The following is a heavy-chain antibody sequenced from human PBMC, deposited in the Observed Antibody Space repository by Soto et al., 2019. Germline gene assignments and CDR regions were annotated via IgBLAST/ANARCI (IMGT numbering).Heavy chain of an antibody. J-gene: IGHJ6*02. CDR2: IYSAGNT. Sequence: GGSLRLSCAASGFTVSSNYMSWVRQAPGKGLEFISIIYSAGNTYYADSVKGRFTISRDNSKNTLYLQINSLGAEDTAVYYCARDFVVGGPTINYYYGMDVWGQGTTVTVSS. CDR1: GFTVSSNY. CDR3: ARDFVVGGPTINYYYGMDV. V-gene: IGHV3-66*01. D-gene: IGHD1-26*01.